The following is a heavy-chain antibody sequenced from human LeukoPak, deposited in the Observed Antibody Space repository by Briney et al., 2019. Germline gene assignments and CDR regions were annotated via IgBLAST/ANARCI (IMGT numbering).Heavy chain of an antibody. CDR2: IYTSGST. J-gene: IGHJ6*03. CDR3: ARDDPYCSGGSCYPSVYMDV. CDR1: GGSISSYY. D-gene: IGHD2-15*01. Sequence: PSETLSLTCTVSGGSISSYYWSWIRQPAGKGLEWIGRIYTSGSTNYNPSLKSRVTMSVDTSKNQFSLKLSSVTAADTDVYYCARDDPYCSGGSCYPSVYMDVWGKGTTVTVSS. V-gene: IGHV4-4*07.